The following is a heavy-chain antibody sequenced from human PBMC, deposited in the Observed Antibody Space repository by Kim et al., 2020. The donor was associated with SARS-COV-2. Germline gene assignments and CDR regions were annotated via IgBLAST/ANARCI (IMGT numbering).Heavy chain of an antibody. Sequence: GGSLRLSCTVSGFTIGQYFSQYTVNWVRQAPGKMLEWISSVGESAATKYYADSVKGRFSISSYSTKNSVYLQMNSLGDEARAIYYCALGRHGRGHSFDY. CDR3: ALGRHGRGHSFDY. D-gene: IGHD3-10*01. J-gene: IGHJ4*01. CDR1: GFTIGQYFSQYT. CDR2: VGESAATK. V-gene: IGHV3-48*02.